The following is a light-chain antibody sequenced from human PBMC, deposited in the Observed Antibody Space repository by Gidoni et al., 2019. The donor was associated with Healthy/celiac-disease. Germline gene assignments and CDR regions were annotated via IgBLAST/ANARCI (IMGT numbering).Light chain of an antibody. CDR1: SSDVGGYNY. CDR2: DVS. J-gene: IGLJ2*01. CDR3: SSYTSSSTLV. V-gene: IGLV2-14*03. Sequence: QSALTQPASVSGSPGQSITLSCTGTSSDVGGYNYVSRYQQPPGKAPKLMIYDVSNRPSGVSNRFSGSKSGNTASLTISGLQAEDEADYYCSSYTSSSTLVFGGGTKLTVL.